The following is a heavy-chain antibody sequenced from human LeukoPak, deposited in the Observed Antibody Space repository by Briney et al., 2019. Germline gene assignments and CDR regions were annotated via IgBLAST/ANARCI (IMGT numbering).Heavy chain of an antibody. V-gene: IGHV3-66*01. D-gene: IGHD6-19*01. J-gene: IGHJ4*02. Sequence: GGSLRLSCEASGFTDSTNYMSWVRQAPGKGLEWVSVIYSGGSTYYADSVKGRFTISRDNSKNTLYLQMNSLRAEDTAVYYCARAESGQWYIDYWGQGTLVTVSS. CDR1: GFTDSTNY. CDR2: IYSGGST. CDR3: ARAESGQWYIDY.